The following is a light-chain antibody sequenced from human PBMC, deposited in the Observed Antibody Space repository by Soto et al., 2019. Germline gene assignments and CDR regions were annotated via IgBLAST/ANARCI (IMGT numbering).Light chain of an antibody. Sequence: EIVLTQFAATLSLSAGDGATLSCRASQSVSSYLAWYQQKRGQAPRLLIYGASSRATGIPDRFSGSGSGTDFNLTISRLATEDSALYFCQHYGHPRWTFGPGTKVDIK. CDR3: QHYGHPRWT. CDR2: GAS. V-gene: IGKV3-11*01. CDR1: QSVSSY. J-gene: IGKJ1*01.